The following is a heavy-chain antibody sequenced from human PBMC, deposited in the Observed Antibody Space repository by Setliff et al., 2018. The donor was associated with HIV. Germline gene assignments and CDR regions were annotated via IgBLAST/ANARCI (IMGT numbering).Heavy chain of an antibody. CDR2: INHSGST. J-gene: IGHJ4*02. CDR1: GGSFSGYY. V-gene: IGHV4-34*01. D-gene: IGHD3-22*01. CDR3: ARLTTTYCYDSSAYYHPV. Sequence: PSQTLSLTCAVSGGSFSGYYWSWIRQPPGKGLEWIGEINHSGSTNYNPSLKSRVTISVDTSKNQFSRKLSAVTAADTAVFYCARLTTTYCYDSSAYYHPVWGQGTLVTVSS.